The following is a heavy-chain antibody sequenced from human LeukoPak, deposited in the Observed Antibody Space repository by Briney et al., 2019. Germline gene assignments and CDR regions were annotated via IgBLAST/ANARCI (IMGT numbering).Heavy chain of an antibody. J-gene: IGHJ4*02. CDR2: IYYSGST. V-gene: IGHV4-61*01. Sequence: KTSETLSLTCTASGFSVSNSYYWNWIRQPPGKGLGWIGYIYYSGSTKYNPSLKSRVTISVDTSKNQFSLKLSSVTAADTAVYYCARSQRGYSYGEEYWGQGTLVTVSS. D-gene: IGHD5-18*01. CDR3: ARSQRGYSYGEEY. CDR1: GFSVSNSYY.